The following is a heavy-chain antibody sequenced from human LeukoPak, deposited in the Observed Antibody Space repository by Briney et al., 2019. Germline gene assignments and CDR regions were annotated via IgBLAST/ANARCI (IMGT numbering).Heavy chain of an antibody. CDR2: ISSSSSTI. CDR3: ARDLVGGYNYGGIFDY. V-gene: IGHV3-48*01. D-gene: IGHD5-24*01. Sequence: GGSLRLSCAASGFTFSSYSMNWVRQAPGKGLEWVSYISSSSSTIYYADSVKGRFTISRDNAKNSLYLQMNSLRAEDTAVYYCARDLVGGYNYGGIFDYWGQGTLVTVSS. J-gene: IGHJ4*02. CDR1: GFTFSSYS.